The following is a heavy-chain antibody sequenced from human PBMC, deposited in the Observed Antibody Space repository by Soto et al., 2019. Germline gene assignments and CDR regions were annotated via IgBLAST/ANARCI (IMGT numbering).Heavy chain of an antibody. CDR3: ARGKLAPVGPYYFDY. D-gene: IGHD2-2*01. V-gene: IGHV3-33*01. J-gene: IGHJ4*02. CDR1: GFTFSTYG. Sequence: QVQLVESGGGVVQPGGSLRLSCAASGFTFSTYGMHWVRQAPGTGLEWVAAIWYDGSKKYYPDSVQGRFTISRDNSKNTLYLQMNSLRAEDTAVYYCARGKLAPVGPYYFDYWGQGTLVTVSS. CDR2: IWYDGSKK.